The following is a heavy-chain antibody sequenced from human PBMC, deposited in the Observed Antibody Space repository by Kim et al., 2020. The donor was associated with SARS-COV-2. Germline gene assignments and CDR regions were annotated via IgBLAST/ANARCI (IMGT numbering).Heavy chain of an antibody. J-gene: IGHJ4*02. V-gene: IGHV6-1*01. CDR2: N. CDR3: ARDQSRYSFGY. Sequence: NDDAVSVKSRITLNPDTSKNQVSLQLNSVTPEDTAVYYCARDQSRYSFGYWRQGTLVTVSS.